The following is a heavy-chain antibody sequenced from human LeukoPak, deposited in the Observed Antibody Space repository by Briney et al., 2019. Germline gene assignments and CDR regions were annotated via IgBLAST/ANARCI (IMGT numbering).Heavy chain of an antibody. J-gene: IGHJ4*02. CDR3: AKVRTQGGIIPVVTDY. D-gene: IGHD4-23*01. CDR2: IRYDGSNK. V-gene: IGHV3-30*02. CDR1: GFTFSSYG. Sequence: GGSLRLSCAASGFTFSSYGVHWVRQAPGKGLEWVAFIRYDGSNKYYADSVKGRFTISRDNSKNTLYLQMNSLRAEDTAVYYCAKVRTQGGIIPVVTDYRGQGTLVTVSS.